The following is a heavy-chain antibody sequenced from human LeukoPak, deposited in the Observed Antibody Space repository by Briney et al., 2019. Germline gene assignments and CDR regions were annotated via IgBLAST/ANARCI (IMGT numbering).Heavy chain of an antibody. CDR2: MNPNSGNT. J-gene: IGHJ6*03. V-gene: IGHV1-8*03. D-gene: IGHD3-10*01. Sequence: ASVKVSCKASGYTFTSYDINWVRQATGQGLEWMGWMNPNSGNTGYAQKFQGRVTITRNTSISTAYMELSSLRSEDTAVYYCARMDYHYGSYYMDVWGKGTTVTVSS. CDR3: ARMDYHYGSYYMDV. CDR1: GYTFTSYD.